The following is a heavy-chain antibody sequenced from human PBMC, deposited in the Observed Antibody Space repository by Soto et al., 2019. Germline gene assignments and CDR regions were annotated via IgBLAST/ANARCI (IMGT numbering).Heavy chain of an antibody. CDR2: VKSITDGGTI. V-gene: IGHV3-15*01. Sequence: EVLLVESGGGLVKPGGSLRLSCTASGFTFSTAWMSWVRQAPGMGLEWVGRVKSITDGGTIDHAAPVKGRFAISRDDSENTLYLQMNSLKSEDTALYYCARGGAAFDYWGQGTLVTVSS. CDR1: GFTFSTAW. J-gene: IGHJ4*02. D-gene: IGHD2-15*01. CDR3: ARGGAAFDY.